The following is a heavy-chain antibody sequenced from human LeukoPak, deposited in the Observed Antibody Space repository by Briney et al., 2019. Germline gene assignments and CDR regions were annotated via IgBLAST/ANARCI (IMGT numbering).Heavy chain of an antibody. V-gene: IGHV5-51*01. D-gene: IGHD2-2*03. CDR3: ARQRGYRMTRDGFDV. J-gene: IGHJ3*01. CDR2: IYPGDPET. CDR1: GYSFSDYW. Sequence: GESLKISCKASGYSFSDYWIGWVRHMPGKGLEWMTIIYPGDPETRYSPSLQGQVTISADKSINTVYLQWNSLKASDTAMYYCARQRGYRMTRDGFDVWGQGTMITVSS.